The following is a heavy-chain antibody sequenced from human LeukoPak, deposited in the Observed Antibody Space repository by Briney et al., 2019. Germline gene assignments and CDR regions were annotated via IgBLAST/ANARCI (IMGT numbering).Heavy chain of an antibody. V-gene: IGHV3-7*01. CDR2: ILPGGSQK. J-gene: IGHJ4*02. D-gene: IGHD2-2*01. CDR1: DFTFDFYW. CDR3: GRLAHNAWYAIDF. Sequence: GGSLRLSCVASDFTFDFYWMTWVRQAPGKGLEWLANILPGGSQKSYVDSVKGRFTISRDTPNNSLYLQINNLRAADTAVYYCGRLAHNAWYAIDFWGQGTLVTVSS.